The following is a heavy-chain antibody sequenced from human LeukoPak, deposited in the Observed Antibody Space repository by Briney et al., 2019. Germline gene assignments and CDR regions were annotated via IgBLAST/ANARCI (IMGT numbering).Heavy chain of an antibody. Sequence: ASVKVSCKAPGYPFTSYGITWVRQAPGQGLEWMGWISAYNGNTKYAQKLQGRVTMTTDTSTSTAHMELRSLRSDDTAVYYCAREVIGSYSVAYWGQGTLVTVSS. CDR1: GYPFTSYG. D-gene: IGHD1-26*01. CDR3: AREVIGSYSVAY. CDR2: ISAYNGNT. J-gene: IGHJ4*02. V-gene: IGHV1-18*01.